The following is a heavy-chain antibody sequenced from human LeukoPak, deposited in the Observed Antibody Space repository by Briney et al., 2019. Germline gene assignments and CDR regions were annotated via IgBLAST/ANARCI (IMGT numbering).Heavy chain of an antibody. CDR1: GYPFTSYG. CDR2: ISTSNGNP. V-gene: IGHV1-18*01. J-gene: IGHJ3*02. Sequence: ASVRVSCKASGYPFTSYGINWVRQAPGQGLEWMGWISTSNGNPNYAQKLQGRVTMTTDTSTSTAYMELRSLRSDDTAVYYCARDKWANYDALDIWGQGTRVTVS. CDR3: ARDKWANYDALDI. D-gene: IGHD1-26*01.